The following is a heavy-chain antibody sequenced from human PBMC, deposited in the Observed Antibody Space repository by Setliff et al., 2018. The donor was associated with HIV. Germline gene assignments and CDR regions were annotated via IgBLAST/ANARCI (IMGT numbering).Heavy chain of an antibody. CDR2: VGANGGDT. CDR1: GFTFDNSA. V-gene: IGHV3-23*01. D-gene: IGHD3-16*01. CDR3: ARTVEHLIRGWGFNYYYYMDV. Sequence: GESLKISCAASGFTFDNSAMGWVRQAPGKGLEWVSTVGANGGDTNYADSVRGRFTISRDNSRNTLYVQMNSLRAEDTAIYYCARTVEHLIRGWGFNYYYYMDVWG. J-gene: IGHJ6*03.